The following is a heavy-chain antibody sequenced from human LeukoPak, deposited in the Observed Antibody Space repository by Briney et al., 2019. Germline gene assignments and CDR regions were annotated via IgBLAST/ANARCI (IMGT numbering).Heavy chain of an antibody. Sequence: SQTLSLTCTVSGGSISSGGYYWSWIRQHPGKGLEWIGYIYYSGSTYYNPSLKSRVTISVDTSKNQFSLKLSSVTAADTAVYYCAREGVTFVWFDPWGQGTLVTVSS. D-gene: IGHD3-16*01. CDR3: AREGVTFVWFDP. V-gene: IGHV4-31*03. J-gene: IGHJ5*02. CDR1: GGSISSGGYY. CDR2: IYYSGST.